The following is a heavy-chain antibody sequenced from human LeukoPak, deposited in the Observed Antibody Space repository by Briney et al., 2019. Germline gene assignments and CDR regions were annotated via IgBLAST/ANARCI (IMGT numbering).Heavy chain of an antibody. CDR2: IYYSGST. V-gene: IGHV4-39*01. CDR1: GGSISSNSYY. CDR3: VVSFGTSSGRYERNLKYYYYMDV. Sequence: SETLSLTCAVSGGSISSNSYYWGWIRQPPGKGLEWIGSIYYSGSTYYNPSLKSRVTISVDTSKNQFSLKLSSVTAADTAVYYCVVSFGTSSGRYERNLKYYYYMDVWGEGTTVTVSS. J-gene: IGHJ6*03. D-gene: IGHD6-19*01.